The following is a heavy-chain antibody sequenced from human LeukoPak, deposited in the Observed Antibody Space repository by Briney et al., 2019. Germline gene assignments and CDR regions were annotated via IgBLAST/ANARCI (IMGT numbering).Heavy chain of an antibody. CDR3: ARGLYYDYVWGSY. CDR1: GYTFTGYY. V-gene: IGHV1-2*02. Sequence: GASVKVSCKASGYTFTGYYMHWVRQAPGQGLEWMGWINPNSGGTNYAQKFQGRVTMTRDTSISTAYMELSRLRSDDTAVYYCARGLYYDYVWGSYWGQGTLVTVSS. D-gene: IGHD3-16*01. J-gene: IGHJ4*02. CDR2: INPNSGGT.